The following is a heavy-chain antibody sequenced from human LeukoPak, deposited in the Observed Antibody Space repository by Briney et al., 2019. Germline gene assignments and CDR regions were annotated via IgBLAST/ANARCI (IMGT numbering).Heavy chain of an antibody. Sequence: GGSLRLPCAASGFTFSSYEMNWVRQAPGKGLEGVSYISSSGSTIYYADSVKGRFTISRDNAKNSLYLQMNSLRAEDTAVYYCARDRVAARPHYYYYYGMDVWGQGTTVTVSS. CDR1: GFTFSSYE. CDR3: ARDRVAARPHYYYYYGMDV. J-gene: IGHJ6*02. CDR2: ISSSGSTI. V-gene: IGHV3-48*03. D-gene: IGHD6-6*01.